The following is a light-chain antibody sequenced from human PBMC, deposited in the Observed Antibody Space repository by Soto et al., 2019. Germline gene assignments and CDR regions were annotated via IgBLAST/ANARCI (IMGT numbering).Light chain of an antibody. Sequence: EIVLTQSPGTLSLSPGDRATLSCRASQSVGRDYLAWFQHKGGQAPRLLVHGASNRATGIPDRFSGSGSGTDFTLIISRLEPEDFAVYYCHQYETDPFTFGGGTKVEI. J-gene: IGKJ4*01. CDR3: HQYETDPFT. V-gene: IGKV3-20*01. CDR2: GAS. CDR1: QSVGRDY.